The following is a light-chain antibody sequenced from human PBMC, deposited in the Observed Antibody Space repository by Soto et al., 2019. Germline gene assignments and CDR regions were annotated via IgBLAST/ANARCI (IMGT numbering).Light chain of an antibody. J-gene: IGKJ5*01. V-gene: IGKV3D-20*02. CDR3: QQRNIWPPVT. CDR2: GAS. Sequence: EIVLTQSPGTLSLSPGERATPSCRASQSVSSTYLAWYQQQPGQAPRLXLLGASNRASGIPDRFSGSGSGPGFTLPISRLEPEDSAIYYCQQRNIWPPVTFGQGTRLEIK. CDR1: QSVSSTY.